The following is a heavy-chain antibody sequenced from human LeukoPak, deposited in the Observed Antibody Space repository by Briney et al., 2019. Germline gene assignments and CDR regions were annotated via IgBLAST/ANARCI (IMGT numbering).Heavy chain of an antibody. J-gene: IGHJ4*02. D-gene: IGHD2-15*01. Sequence: SETLSLTCAVSGGSISSSHWWSWVRQPPGKGLEWIGEIYHSGSTNYNPSLKSRVTISVDKSKNQFSLKLSSVTAADTAVYYCARGDSAVGNDFDYWGQGTLVTVSS. CDR3: ARGDSAVGNDFDY. V-gene: IGHV4-4*02. CDR1: GGSISSSHW. CDR2: IYHSGST.